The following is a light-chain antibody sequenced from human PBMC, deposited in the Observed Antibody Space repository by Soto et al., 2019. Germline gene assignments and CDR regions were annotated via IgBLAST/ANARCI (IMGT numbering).Light chain of an antibody. CDR3: QQRSNLPPT. Sequence: EIVLTQSPATLSLSPGERATLSCLASQSVSSYLAWYQQKPGQAPRLLIYDASNRATGIPARFSGSGSGTDFTLTISSLEPEDFAVYYCQQRSNLPPTFGQGTKLEIK. V-gene: IGKV3-11*01. CDR2: DAS. CDR1: QSVSSY. J-gene: IGKJ2*01.